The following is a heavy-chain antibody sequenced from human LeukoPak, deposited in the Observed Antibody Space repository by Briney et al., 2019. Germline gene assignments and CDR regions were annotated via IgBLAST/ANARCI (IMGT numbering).Heavy chain of an antibody. D-gene: IGHD1-14*01. V-gene: IGHV1-46*01. CDR2: INPSGGST. CDR3: ARDTESGTPGGY. J-gene: IGHJ4*02. Sequence: GASVKVSCKASGYTFTSYYMHWVRQAPGQGLEWMGIINPSGGSTSYAQKFQGRVTMTRDTSISTAYMELSRLRSDDTAVYYCARDTESGTPGGYWGQGTLVTVSS. CDR1: GYTFTSYY.